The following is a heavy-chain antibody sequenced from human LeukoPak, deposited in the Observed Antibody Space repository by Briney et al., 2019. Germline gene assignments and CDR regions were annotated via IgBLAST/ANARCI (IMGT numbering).Heavy chain of an antibody. V-gene: IGHV1-2*02. CDR1: GYTFTSYA. D-gene: IGHD2-15*01. Sequence: ASVKVSCKASGYTFTSYAMNWVRQAPGQGLEWMGWINPNSGGTNYAQKFQGRVTMTRDTSISTAYMELSRLRSDDTAVYYCAKGLGYCSGGSCYSSENLDYWGQGTLVTVSS. CDR2: INPNSGGT. J-gene: IGHJ4*02. CDR3: AKGLGYCSGGSCYSSENLDY.